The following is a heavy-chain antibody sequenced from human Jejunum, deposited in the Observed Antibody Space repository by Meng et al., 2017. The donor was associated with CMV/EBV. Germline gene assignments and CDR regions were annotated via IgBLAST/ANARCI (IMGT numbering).Heavy chain of an antibody. CDR1: GFTFSSSA. CDR2: IFGGGSST. Sequence: SCSASGFTFSSSALSWVRQAPGKGPEWVSFIFGGGSSTYYADSVKGRFTISKDDSKNTLYLQMNSLRVEDTAVYYCTRESGYLIWGQGTTVTVSS. D-gene: IGHD5-12*01. V-gene: IGHV3-23*03. CDR3: TRESGYLI. J-gene: IGHJ6*02.